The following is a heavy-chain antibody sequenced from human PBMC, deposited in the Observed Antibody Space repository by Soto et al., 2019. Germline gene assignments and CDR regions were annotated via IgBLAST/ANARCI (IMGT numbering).Heavy chain of an antibody. CDR2: IVVGSGNT. J-gene: IGHJ6*02. CDR1: GFTFTSSA. D-gene: IGHD5-12*01. V-gene: IGHV1-58*01. Sequence: ASVKVSCKASGFTFTSSAVQWVRQARGQRLEWIGWIVVGSGNTNYAQKFQERVTITRDMSTSTAYMELSSLRSEDTAVYYCAADLVEMATTDYYYGMDVWGQGTAVTVSS. CDR3: AADLVEMATTDYYYGMDV.